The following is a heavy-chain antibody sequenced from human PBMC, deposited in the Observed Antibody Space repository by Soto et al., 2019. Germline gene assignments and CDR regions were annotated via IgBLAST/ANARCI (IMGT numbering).Heavy chain of an antibody. CDR3: AKDQESSGWYPEGVFDY. CDR1: GFTFSSYG. J-gene: IGHJ4*02. D-gene: IGHD6-19*01. V-gene: IGHV3-30*18. Sequence: GGSLRLSCAASGFTFSSYGMHWVRQAPGKGLEWVAVISYDGSNKYYADSVKGRFTISRDNSKNTLYLQMNSLRAEDTAVYYCAKDQESSGWYPEGVFDYWGQGTLVTVSS. CDR2: ISYDGSNK.